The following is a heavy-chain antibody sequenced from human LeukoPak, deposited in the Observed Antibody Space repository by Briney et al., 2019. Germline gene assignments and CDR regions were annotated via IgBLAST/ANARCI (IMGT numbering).Heavy chain of an antibody. Sequence: GGSLRLSCAASGFTVSSNYMSWVRQAPGKGLEWVSVIYSGGSTYYADSVKGRFTISRDNSKNTLYLQMNSLRAEDTAVYYCARDPGYSYGETGYFDYWGQGTLVTVSS. D-gene: IGHD5-18*01. CDR1: GFTVSSNY. CDR2: IYSGGST. V-gene: IGHV3-53*01. J-gene: IGHJ4*02. CDR3: ARDPGYSYGETGYFDY.